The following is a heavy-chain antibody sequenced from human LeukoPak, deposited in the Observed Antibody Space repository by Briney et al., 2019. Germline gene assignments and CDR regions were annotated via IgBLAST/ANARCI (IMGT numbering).Heavy chain of an antibody. Sequence: ASVKVSCKASGYTFTNYDITWVRQAPGQGLEGMGRISGYNGKTTYAHRLQARVTMTTVTATSTAYVDLRSLKSDDTAVYYCARDAGSGVVDYWGQGALVTVSS. CDR1: GYTFTNYD. CDR3: ARDAGSGVVDY. CDR2: ISGYNGKT. D-gene: IGHD2-15*01. J-gene: IGHJ4*02. V-gene: IGHV1-18*01.